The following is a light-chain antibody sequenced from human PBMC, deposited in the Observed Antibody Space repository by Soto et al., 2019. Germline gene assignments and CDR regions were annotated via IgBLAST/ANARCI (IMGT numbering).Light chain of an antibody. CDR1: QSVSSSY. V-gene: IGKV3-20*01. Sequence: EIVLTQSPGTLSLSPGERATLSCRASQSVSSSYLAWYQQKPGQAPRLLMYGASSRATGIPDRFSGSGSGTVFTLTINRLEPEDFAVYYCQHYGSSPLFTFGPGTKVDIK. J-gene: IGKJ3*01. CDR3: QHYGSSPLFT. CDR2: GAS.